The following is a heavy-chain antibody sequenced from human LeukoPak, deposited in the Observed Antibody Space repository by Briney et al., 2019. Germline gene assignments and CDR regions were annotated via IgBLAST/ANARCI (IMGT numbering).Heavy chain of an antibody. J-gene: IGHJ4*02. Sequence: PSETLSLTCTVSGGSISSYYWSWIRQPAGKGLEWIGRIYTSGSTNYNPSLKSRVTMSVDTSKNQFSLKLSSVTAADTAVYYCARGADFGVGLFFDYWGQGTLVTVSS. CDR2: IYTSGST. CDR1: GGSISSYY. CDR3: ARGADFGVGLFFDY. V-gene: IGHV4-4*07. D-gene: IGHD3-3*01.